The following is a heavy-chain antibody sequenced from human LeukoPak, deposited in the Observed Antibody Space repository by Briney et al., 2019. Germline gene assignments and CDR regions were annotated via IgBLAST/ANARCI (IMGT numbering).Heavy chain of an antibody. CDR3: ARDLDYVRENFWYDAFDL. CDR1: GFSLSGSW. CDR2: IDKDATTI. J-gene: IGHJ3*01. D-gene: IGHD3-16*01. V-gene: IGHV3-74*01. Sequence: GGSLRLSCAASGFSLSGSWMHWVRQGPGKELEWVSHIDKDATTIRYADSVKGRFTISRDNAKNTVYLQMSSLRADDTAVYYCARDLDYVRENFWYDAFDLWGQGTLVTVSS.